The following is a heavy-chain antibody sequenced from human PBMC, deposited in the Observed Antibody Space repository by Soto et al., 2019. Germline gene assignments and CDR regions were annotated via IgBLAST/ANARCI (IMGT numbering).Heavy chain of an antibody. J-gene: IGHJ3*02. Sequence: PSGTLSLTCTVSGGSISTYYWTWIRQPPGKGLEWIGYIYYTGNTYYNPSLKIRVTISVDTSKNKFSLKLSSVTAADTAVYYCARKPMNTHAFDIWGQGTMVTVSS. V-gene: IGHV4-59*01. CDR1: GGSISTYY. CDR2: IYYTGNT. CDR3: ARKPMNTHAFDI.